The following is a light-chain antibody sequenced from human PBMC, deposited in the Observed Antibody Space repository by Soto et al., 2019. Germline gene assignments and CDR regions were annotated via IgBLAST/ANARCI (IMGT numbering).Light chain of an antibody. CDR3: SSYTSSSTPYV. CDR1: SSDVGGYNF. Sequence: QPALTQPASVSGSPGQSITISCTGTSSDVGGYNFVSWYQQHPGKAPKLMISEVSNRPSGVSNRFSGSKSGNTASLTISGLQAEDEADYYCSSYTSSSTPYVFGTGTKLTVL. CDR2: EVS. J-gene: IGLJ1*01. V-gene: IGLV2-14*01.